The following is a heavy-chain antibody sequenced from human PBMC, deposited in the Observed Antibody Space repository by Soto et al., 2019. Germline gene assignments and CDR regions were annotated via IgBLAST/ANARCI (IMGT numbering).Heavy chain of an antibody. CDR2: IYYSGST. V-gene: IGHV4-39*01. CDR3: ARIRAVVIKGTIDY. D-gene: IGHD3-22*01. Sequence: SETLSLTCTVSGGSISSSSYYWGWIRQPPGKGLEWIGSIYYSGSTYYNPSLKSRVTISVDTSKNQFSLKLSSVTAADTAVYYCARIRAVVIKGTIDYWGQGTLVTVSS. J-gene: IGHJ4*02. CDR1: GGSISSSSYY.